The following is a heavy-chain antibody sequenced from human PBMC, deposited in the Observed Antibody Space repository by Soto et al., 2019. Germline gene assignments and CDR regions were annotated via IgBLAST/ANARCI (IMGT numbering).Heavy chain of an antibody. CDR3: AKLGDGDYRLDGMDV. CDR1: GFTFSSYA. Sequence: EVQLLESGGGLVQPGGSLRLSCAASGFTFSSYAMSWVRQAPGKGLEWVSAISGSGGSTYYADSVKGRFTISRDNSKNTLYLQMNSLRAEDTTVYYCAKLGDGDYRLDGMDVWGQGTTVTVSS. V-gene: IGHV3-23*01. J-gene: IGHJ6*02. CDR2: ISGSGGST. D-gene: IGHD4-17*01.